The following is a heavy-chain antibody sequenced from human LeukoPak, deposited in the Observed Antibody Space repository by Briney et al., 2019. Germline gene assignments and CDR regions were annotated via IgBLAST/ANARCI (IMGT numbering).Heavy chain of an antibody. CDR2: TYYRSNWYN. J-gene: IGHJ4*02. CDR1: GDSVSSNSAA. CDR3: ARYSISSRTFDY. V-gene: IGHV6-1*01. Sequence: SQTLSLTCAISGDSVSSNSAAWNWIRQSPSRGLEWLGRTYYRSNWYNDYAVKSRITINPDTSKNQFSLQPNSVTPEDTAIYYCARYSISSRTFDYWGQGTLVTVSS. D-gene: IGHD6-6*01.